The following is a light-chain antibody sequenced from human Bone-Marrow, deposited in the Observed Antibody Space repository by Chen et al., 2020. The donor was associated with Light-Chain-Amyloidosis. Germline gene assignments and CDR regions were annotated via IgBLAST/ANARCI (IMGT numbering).Light chain of an antibody. Sequence: DMVMTQSPLSLPVTPGEPASISCRSSQSLLHANGYNYLDWYLQKPGQSPQLLIYLGSNRASGVPDRFSGSGSGTDFTLKISRVGAEDVGVYYCMQALQSVTFGQGTRLEI. CDR1: QSLLHANGYNY. V-gene: IGKV2-28*01. CDR3: MQALQSVT. J-gene: IGKJ5*01. CDR2: LGS.